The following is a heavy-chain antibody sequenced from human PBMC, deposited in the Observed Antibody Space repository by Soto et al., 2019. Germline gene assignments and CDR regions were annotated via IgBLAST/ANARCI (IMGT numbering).Heavy chain of an antibody. V-gene: IGHV3-23*01. D-gene: IGHD5-18*01. CDR2: ISGSGDST. J-gene: IGHJ4*02. Sequence: EVQLLESGGGLVQPGGSLRLSCAASGFTFSSYAMSWVRQAPGKGLEWVSVISGSGDSTYYADSVKGRFTISRDNSKNTRYLQMNRLRAEDTAVYYCARVDTAMVFDYWGQGTLVTVSS. CDR3: ARVDTAMVFDY. CDR1: GFTFSSYA.